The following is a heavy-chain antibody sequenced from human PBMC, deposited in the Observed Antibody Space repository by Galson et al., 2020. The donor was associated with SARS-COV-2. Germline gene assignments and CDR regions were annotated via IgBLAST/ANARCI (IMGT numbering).Heavy chain of an antibody. D-gene: IGHD3-9*01. V-gene: IGHV1-2*02. CDR3: ARLRYYDVLAGYSVDV. Sequence: ASVQVSCKASGYTFTDYYIHWVRQAPGQGLEWMGWINPKSGGTHYAQKFEGRVTMTRDTSITTAYMELSRLRADDTAVYYCARLRYYDVLAGYSVDVWGQGTMVTGSS. J-gene: IGHJ6*02. CDR1: GYTFTDYY. CDR2: INPKSGGT.